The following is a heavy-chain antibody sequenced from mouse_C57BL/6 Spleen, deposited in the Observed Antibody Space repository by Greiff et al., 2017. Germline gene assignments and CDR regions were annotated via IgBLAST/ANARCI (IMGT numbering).Heavy chain of an antibody. V-gene: IGHV1-50*01. CDR2: IDPSDSYT. D-gene: IGHD5-5*01. J-gene: IGHJ2*01. CDR1: GYTFTSYW. Sequence: QVQLQQPGAELVKPGASVKLSCKASGYTFTSYWMQWVKQRPGQGLEWIGEIDPSDSYTNYNQKFKGKATLTVDTSSSTAYMQLSSLTSEDSAVYYCARRPLPRYYFDYWGQGTTLTVSS. CDR3: ARRPLPRYYFDY.